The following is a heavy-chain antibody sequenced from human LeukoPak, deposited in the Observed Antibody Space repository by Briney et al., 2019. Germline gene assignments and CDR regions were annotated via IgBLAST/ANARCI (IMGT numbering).Heavy chain of an antibody. CDR2: ISWNSGSI. CDR3: AKAGTTWDYFDY. V-gene: IGHV3-9*03. CDR1: GFTFDDYA. Sequence: GGSLRLSCAASGFTFDDYAMHWVRQAPGKGLEWVSGISWNSGSIGYADSVKGRFTISRDNAKNSLYLQMNSLRAEDMALYYCAKAGTTWDYFDYWGQGTLVTVSS. J-gene: IGHJ4*02. D-gene: IGHD1-1*01.